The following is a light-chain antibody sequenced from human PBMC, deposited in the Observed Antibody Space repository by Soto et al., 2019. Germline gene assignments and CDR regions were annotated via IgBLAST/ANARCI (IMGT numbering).Light chain of an antibody. CDR3: QQYRT. CDR2: EAS. CDR1: QSVSSSS. J-gene: IGKJ1*01. Sequence: IVLTQSPGTLSLSPGERATLSCRASQSVSSSSLAWYQQNPGQAPRLLIYEASSRATGIPDRFSGSGSGTDFTLTISRLEPEDFAAYYCQQYRTFGQGTKVDIK. V-gene: IGKV3-20*01.